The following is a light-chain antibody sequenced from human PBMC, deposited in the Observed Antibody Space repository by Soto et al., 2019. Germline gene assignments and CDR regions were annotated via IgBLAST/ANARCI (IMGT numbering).Light chain of an antibody. V-gene: IGLV1-40*01. Sequence: HSVLTQPPSVSGAPGQRVTISCTGSSSNIGAGYDVHWYQQLPGTAPKLLIYGNSNRPSGVPDRFSGSKSGTSASLAITGLQAEDEADYYCQSYDNSLSVYVFGTGTKVTVL. CDR3: QSYDNSLSVYV. J-gene: IGLJ1*01. CDR1: SSNIGAGYD. CDR2: GNS.